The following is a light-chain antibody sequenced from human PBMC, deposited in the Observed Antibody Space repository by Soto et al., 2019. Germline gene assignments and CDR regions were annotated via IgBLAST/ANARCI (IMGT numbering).Light chain of an antibody. CDR2: VNSDGSH. Sequence: QLVLTQSPSASDSLGASVKLTCTLSSGHKKYAIAWHQQQPQKGPRYLMNVNSDGSHSKGDGIPDRFSGSSSGTERYLIISSLQSEDEADYYCQTWGTGFRGVGGGTKLAVL. V-gene: IGLV4-69*01. CDR3: QTWGTGFRG. J-gene: IGLJ2*01. CDR1: SGHKKYA.